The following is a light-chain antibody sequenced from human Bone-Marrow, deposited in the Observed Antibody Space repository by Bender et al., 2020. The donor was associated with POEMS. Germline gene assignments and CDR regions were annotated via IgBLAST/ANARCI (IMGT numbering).Light chain of an antibody. CDR2: SND. CDR1: SSNIGNHG. J-gene: IGLJ3*02. Sequence: QSVVTQPPSLSEAPRQRVTISCSGSSSNIGNHGVNWYRQLPGTAPKLLISSNDQRPSGVPDRFSGSKSGTSASLVISGLQSEDEADYYCATWDDSLHGGVFGGGTKLTVL. V-gene: IGLV1-36*01. CDR3: ATWDDSLHGGV.